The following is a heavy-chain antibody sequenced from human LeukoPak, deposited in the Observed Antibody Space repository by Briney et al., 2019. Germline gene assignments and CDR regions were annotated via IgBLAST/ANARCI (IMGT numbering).Heavy chain of an antibody. CDR3: AQHGNWCFDL. Sequence: PSETLSLTCAVSGGSFSGNYWSWIRQPPGKGLEWIGETHSSGATKYNPSLRSRVTISVDTSRSRFTLNLNSVTAADTAVYFCAQHGNWCFDLWGHGTLVTVSS. V-gene: IGHV4-34*01. CDR1: GGSFSGNY. D-gene: IGHD6-13*01. CDR2: THSSGAT. J-gene: IGHJ2*01.